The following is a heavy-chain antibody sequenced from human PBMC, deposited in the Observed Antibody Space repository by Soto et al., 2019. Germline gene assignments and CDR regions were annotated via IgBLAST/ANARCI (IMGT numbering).Heavy chain of an antibody. CDR1: GGSISSSNW. CDR2: IYHSGST. CDR3: ARVSGSYYYGMDV. J-gene: IGHJ6*02. Sequence: QVQLQESGPGLVKPSGTLSLTCAVSGGSISSSNWWSWVRQPPGKGLEWIGEIYHSGSTNYNPSLKSRGTISVDKSKNQFSLKLSSVIAADTAVYSCARVSGSYYYGMDVWGQGTTVTVSS. V-gene: IGHV4-4*02. D-gene: IGHD1-26*01.